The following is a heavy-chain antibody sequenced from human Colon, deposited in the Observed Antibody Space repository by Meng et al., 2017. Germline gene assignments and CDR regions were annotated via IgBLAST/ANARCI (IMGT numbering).Heavy chain of an antibody. D-gene: IGHD3-3*01. CDR3: AAIFGLGPGY. CDR1: GGSINSSYW. CDR2: IFHSGST. J-gene: IGHJ4*02. V-gene: IGHV4-4*02. Sequence: QGRVKEAGPGLVKPSGTLSLTCDVSGGSINSSYWWSWVRQPPGKGLEWIAEIFHSGSTNYKSSLKSRATISVDRSKNQFSLKLNSVTAADTAVYYCAAIFGLGPGYWGQGTLVTVSS.